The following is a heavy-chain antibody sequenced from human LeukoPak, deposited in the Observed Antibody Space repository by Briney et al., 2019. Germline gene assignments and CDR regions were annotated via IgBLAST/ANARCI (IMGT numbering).Heavy chain of an antibody. Sequence: SETLSLTCTVSGGAPRTDYWSWIRQPAGKGLEWIGRFYASGSTKYNPSLKSRVTMSGDTSKNQVSLKLRSVTPAATALYYCARDGVTAAVVWFDPWGQGSLVTVSS. J-gene: IGHJ5*02. V-gene: IGHV4-4*07. CDR1: GGAPRTDY. CDR2: FYASGST. D-gene: IGHD2-21*02. CDR3: ARDGVTAAVVWFDP.